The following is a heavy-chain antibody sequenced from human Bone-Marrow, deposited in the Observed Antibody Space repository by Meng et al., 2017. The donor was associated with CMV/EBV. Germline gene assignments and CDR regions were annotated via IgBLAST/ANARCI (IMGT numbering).Heavy chain of an antibody. CDR1: GFTFSDYY. D-gene: IGHD1-26*01. J-gene: IGHJ5*02. V-gene: IGHV3-11*04. CDR3: AREYSGSYGHWFDP. Sequence: GESLKISCAASGFTFSDYYMTWIRQAPGKGLEWVSYISSSGYTISYADPVKGRFTISRDNAKNSLYLQMNSLRAEDTAVYYCAREYSGSYGHWFDPWGQGTLVTVSS. CDR2: ISSSGYTI.